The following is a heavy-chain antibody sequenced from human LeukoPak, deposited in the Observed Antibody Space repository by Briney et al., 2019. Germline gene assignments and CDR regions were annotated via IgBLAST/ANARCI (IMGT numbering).Heavy chain of an antibody. CDR3: ARVYGSSGYYFDY. CDR2: IHYSGST. J-gene: IGHJ4*02. CDR1: GGSISSSSYY. Sequence: PSETLSLTCTVSGGSISSSSYYWSWIRQPPGKGLEWIGYIHYSGSTNYNPSLKSRVTISVDTSKNQFSLKLSSVTAADTAVYYCARVYGSSGYYFDYWGQGTLVTVSS. D-gene: IGHD3-22*01. V-gene: IGHV4-61*01.